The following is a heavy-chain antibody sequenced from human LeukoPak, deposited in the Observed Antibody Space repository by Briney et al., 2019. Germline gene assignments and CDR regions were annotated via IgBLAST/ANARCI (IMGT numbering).Heavy chain of an antibody. V-gene: IGHV3-30*18. Sequence: GGSLRLSCAASGCTFSSYGMHWVRQAPGKGLEWVAVISYDGSNKYYADSVKGRFTISRDNSKNTLYLQMNSLRAEDTAVYYCAKEALIGVAGTFDYWGQGTLVTVSS. D-gene: IGHD6-19*01. CDR2: ISYDGSNK. J-gene: IGHJ4*02. CDR1: GCTFSSYG. CDR3: AKEALIGVAGTFDY.